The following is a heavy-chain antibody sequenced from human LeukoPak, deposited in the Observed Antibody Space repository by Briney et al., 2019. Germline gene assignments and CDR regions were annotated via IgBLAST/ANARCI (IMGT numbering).Heavy chain of an antibody. CDR1: GFTVSSNF. D-gene: IGHD4-17*01. CDR3: ARATRSYYRDYLSAFDI. Sequence: PGGSLRLSCAASGFTVSSNFMSWVRQAPGKGLEWVSFIYSGGTTHYADSVKGRCTISRDNFNNTLSLQMNNLRPEDTAVYYCARATRSYYRDYLSAFDIWGQGTMVTVSS. V-gene: IGHV3-53*01. J-gene: IGHJ3*02. CDR2: IYSGGTT.